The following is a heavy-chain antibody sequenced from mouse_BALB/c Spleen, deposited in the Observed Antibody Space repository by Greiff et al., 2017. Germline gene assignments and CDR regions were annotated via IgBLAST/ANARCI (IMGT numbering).Heavy chain of an antibody. CDR3: ARSRGNYGYAMDY. Sequence: QVQLQQSGAELVKPGASVKLSCKASGYTFTSYWMHWVKQRPGQGLEWIGEINPSNGRTNYNEKFKSKATLTVDKSSSTAYMQLSSLTSEDSAVYYCARSRGNYGYAMDYWGQGTSVTVSS. CDR1: GYTFTSYW. CDR2: INPSNGRT. D-gene: IGHD2-1*01. V-gene: IGHV1S81*02. J-gene: IGHJ4*01.